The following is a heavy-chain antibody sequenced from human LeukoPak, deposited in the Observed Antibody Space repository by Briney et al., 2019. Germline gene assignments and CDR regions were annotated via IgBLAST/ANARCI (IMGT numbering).Heavy chain of an antibody. Sequence: GVSLRLSCAACRFTFNSYAMIWVRQAPGKGLEWVSAIICSGGSTYYADSVKGRFTISRDNSKNTLYLQMNSLRAEDTAVYYCAETNYDILTGSYYYYGMDVWGKGTTVTVSS. V-gene: IGHV3-23*01. CDR3: AETNYDILTGSYYYYGMDV. CDR2: IICSGGST. CDR1: RFTFNSYA. D-gene: IGHD3-9*01. J-gene: IGHJ6*04.